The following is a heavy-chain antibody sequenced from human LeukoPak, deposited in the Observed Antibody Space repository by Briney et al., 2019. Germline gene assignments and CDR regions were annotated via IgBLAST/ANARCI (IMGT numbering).Heavy chain of an antibody. CDR2: IVYDGNNK. J-gene: IGHJ3*02. V-gene: IGHV3-30*03. CDR3: ARGALGYDAVDI. D-gene: IGHD1-26*01. Sequence: GGSLRLSCAAPGFTFSGYGMHWVRQAPGKGLEWVAIIVYDGNNKDYADSVKGRFTISRDNSKNTLYLQMSSLRAGDTAVYYCARGALGYDAVDIWGQGTMVTVSS. CDR1: GFTFSGYG.